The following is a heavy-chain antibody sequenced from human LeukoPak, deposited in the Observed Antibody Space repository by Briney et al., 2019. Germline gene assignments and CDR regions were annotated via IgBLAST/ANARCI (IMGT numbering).Heavy chain of an antibody. V-gene: IGHV1-2*02. CDR3: ARDPCSGSTCSY. J-gene: IGHJ4*02. D-gene: IGHD3-10*02. Sequence: ASVKVSCKACGYTFTGYYMHWVRQAPGQGLEWMGWINPNSGGTNYAQKFRGRVTMTRDTSISTAYMELSRLRSDDTAVYYCARDPCSGSTCSYWGQGTLVTVSS. CDR2: INPNSGGT. CDR1: GYTFTGYY.